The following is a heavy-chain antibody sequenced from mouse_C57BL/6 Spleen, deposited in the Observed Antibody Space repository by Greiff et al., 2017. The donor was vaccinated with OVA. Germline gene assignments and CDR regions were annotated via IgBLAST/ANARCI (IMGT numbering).Heavy chain of an antibody. D-gene: IGHD1-3*01. Sequence: VQLQQSGAELARPGASVKMSCKASGYTFTSYSMHWVKQRPGQGLEWIGYINPSSGYTKYNQKFKDKATLTADKSSSTAYMQLSSLTSEDSAVYYCAKVVTEAIDYWGQGTTLTVSS. CDR3: AKVVTEAIDY. CDR1: GYTFTSYS. CDR2: INPSSGYT. V-gene: IGHV1-4*01. J-gene: IGHJ2*01.